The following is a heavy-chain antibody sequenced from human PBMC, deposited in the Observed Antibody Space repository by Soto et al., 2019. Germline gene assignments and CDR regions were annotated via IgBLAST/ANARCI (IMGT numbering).Heavy chain of an antibody. D-gene: IGHD5-12*01. CDR2: IYYSGRT. CDR1: GGSISSGAYY. J-gene: IGHJ4*02. Sequence: QVQLQESGPGLVKPSQTLSLTCTVSGGSISSGAYYWSWIRQHPGKGLEWIGYIYYSGRTYYNPSLKSRVTTAVDTSKNHFSLKLSSVTAADTAVYYCARDSGYNPAFDYWGQGTLVTVSS. CDR3: ARDSGYNPAFDY. V-gene: IGHV4-31*03.